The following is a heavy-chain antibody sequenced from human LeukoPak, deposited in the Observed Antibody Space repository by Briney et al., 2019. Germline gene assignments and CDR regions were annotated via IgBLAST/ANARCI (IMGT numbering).Heavy chain of an antibody. V-gene: IGHV1-18*01. D-gene: IGHD2-15*01. CDR3: AGGGYCSGGSCYSDFDY. CDR1: GYTFTSYG. J-gene: IGHJ4*02. Sequence: ASVKVSCKASGYTFTSYGISWVRQAPGQGLEWMGWISAYNGNTNYAQKLQGRVTMTTDTSTTTVYMELRSLRSDDTAVYYCAGGGYCSGGSCYSDFDYWGQGTLVTVSS. CDR2: ISAYNGNT.